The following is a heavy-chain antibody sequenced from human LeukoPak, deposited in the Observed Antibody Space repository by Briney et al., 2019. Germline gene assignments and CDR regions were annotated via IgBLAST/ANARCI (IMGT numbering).Heavy chain of an antibody. V-gene: IGHV4-34*01. Sequence: PSETLSLTCAVYGGSFSGYYWSWIRQPPGKGLEWIGEINHSGSTNYNPSLKSRVTISVDTSKNQFSLKLSSVTAADTAVYYCARGIAARLSHDKNWFDPWGQGTLVTVSS. CDR1: GGSFSGYY. CDR3: ARGIAARLSHDKNWFDP. D-gene: IGHD6-6*01. J-gene: IGHJ5*02. CDR2: INHSGST.